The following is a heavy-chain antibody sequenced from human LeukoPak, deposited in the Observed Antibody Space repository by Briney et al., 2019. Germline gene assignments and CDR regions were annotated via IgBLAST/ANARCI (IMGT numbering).Heavy chain of an antibody. CDR1: GFTFSSYW. V-gene: IGHV3-7*01. D-gene: IGHD5-24*01. CDR3: ARRDGYNWYYFDY. CDR2: MKQDGSEK. J-gene: IGHJ4*02. Sequence: GGSLRLSCAASGFTFSSYWMSWVRQAPGKGLEWVANMKQDGSEKYYVDSVKGRFTISRDNAKNSLYLQMNSLRAEYTAVYYCARRDGYNWYYFDYWGQGTLVTVSS.